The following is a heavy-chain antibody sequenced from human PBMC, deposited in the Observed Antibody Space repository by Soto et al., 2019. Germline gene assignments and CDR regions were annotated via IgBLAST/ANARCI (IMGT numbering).Heavy chain of an antibody. Sequence: QVQLVQSGAEVKKPGASVKVSCKASGYTFTSYGISWVRQAPGQGLEWMGWISAYNGNTNYAQKLQGRVTMTTDTSTSTAYIELRVQRSDDSAVYYCARSESNSDSSGYLVDYFGYWAQGTLVTVSS. V-gene: IGHV1-18*01. D-gene: IGHD3-22*01. CDR3: ARSESNSDSSGYLVDYFGY. J-gene: IGHJ4*02. CDR2: ISAYNGNT. CDR1: GYTFTSYG.